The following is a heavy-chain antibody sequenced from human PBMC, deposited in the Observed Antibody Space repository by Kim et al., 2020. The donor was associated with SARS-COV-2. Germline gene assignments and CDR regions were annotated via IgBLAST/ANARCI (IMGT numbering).Heavy chain of an antibody. Sequence: GGSLRLSCAASGFTFDDYAMHWVRQAPGKGLEWVSGISWNSGSIGYADSVKGRFTISRDNAKNSLYLQMNSLRAEDTAWYYCAKEVDSTMIGGIGSAFD. D-gene: IGHD3-22*01. CDR1: GFTFDDYA. CDR2: ISWNSGSI. CDR3: AKEVDSTMIGGIGSAFD. V-gene: IGHV3-9*01. J-gene: IGHJ4*01.